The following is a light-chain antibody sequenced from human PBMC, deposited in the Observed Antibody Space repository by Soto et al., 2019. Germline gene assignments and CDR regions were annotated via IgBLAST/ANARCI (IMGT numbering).Light chain of an antibody. J-gene: IGKJ1*01. CDR1: QGIRSW. Sequence: DIQMTQSPSTLSASVGDRVTITCRASQGIRSWLAWYQQKSGTAPKLLIYDASSLQSGVPSRFSGSGSGTEFTLTISSLQPDDFASYYCQQYNSYSWTFGQGTKVEIK. V-gene: IGKV1-5*01. CDR2: DAS. CDR3: QQYNSYSWT.